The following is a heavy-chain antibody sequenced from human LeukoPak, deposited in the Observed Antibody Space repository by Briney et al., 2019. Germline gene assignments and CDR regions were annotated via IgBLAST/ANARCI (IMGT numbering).Heavy chain of an antibody. D-gene: IGHD3-22*01. Sequence: QPGGSLRLSCAASGFTFSSYGMHWVRQAPGKGLEWVAFIRYDGSNKYYADSVKGRFTISRDNSKNTLYLQMNSLRAEDTAVYYCAKDFTSVYYDSSGSPPSTGFGPWGQGTLVTVSS. CDR1: GFTFSSYG. CDR2: IRYDGSNK. V-gene: IGHV3-30*02. J-gene: IGHJ5*02. CDR3: AKDFTSVYYDSSGSPPSTGFGP.